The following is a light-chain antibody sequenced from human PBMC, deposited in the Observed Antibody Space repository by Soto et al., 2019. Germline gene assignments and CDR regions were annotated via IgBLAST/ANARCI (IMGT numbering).Light chain of an antibody. CDR3: QQYSSRST. J-gene: IGKJ5*01. CDR2: DAS. Sequence: DIHMTQSPSTLPASVGDRVTITCRASQSISNWLAWYQQKPGKAPNLLIYDASSLQSGVPSRFSGSGFGTEFTLTISRLQPGDFATYYCQQYSSRSTFGQGTRLEI. CDR1: QSISNW. V-gene: IGKV1-5*01.